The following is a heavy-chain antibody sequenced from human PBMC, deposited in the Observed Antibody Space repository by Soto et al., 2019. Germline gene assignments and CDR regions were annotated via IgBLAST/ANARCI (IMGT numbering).Heavy chain of an antibody. CDR3: ARRVGEGVAVSLAGVLGIAV. V-gene: IGHV3-53*01. J-gene: IGHJ6*02. D-gene: IGHD2-15*01. CDR2: IYSGGST. Sequence: SLRLSCAASGFTVSSNYMSWVRQAPGKGLEWVSVIYSGGSTYYADSVKGRFTISRDNSKNTLYLQVNSLRAEDTAVYYCARRVGEGVAVSLAGVLGIAVCGQGTTVNGSS. CDR1: GFTVSSNY.